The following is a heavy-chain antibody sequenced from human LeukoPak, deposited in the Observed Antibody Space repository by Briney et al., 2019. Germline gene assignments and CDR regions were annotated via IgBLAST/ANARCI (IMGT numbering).Heavy chain of an antibody. Sequence: GGSLRLSCAASKFTFSSYAMSWVRQAPGKGLEWVSAISHSGGSTYYADSVKGRFTISRDNSKNTLYLQMNSLRAEDTAVYYCAKFVTAAGTFDPWGQGTLVTVSS. J-gene: IGHJ5*02. CDR3: AKFVTAAGTFDP. D-gene: IGHD6-13*01. CDR1: KFTFSSYA. CDR2: ISHSGGST. V-gene: IGHV3-23*01.